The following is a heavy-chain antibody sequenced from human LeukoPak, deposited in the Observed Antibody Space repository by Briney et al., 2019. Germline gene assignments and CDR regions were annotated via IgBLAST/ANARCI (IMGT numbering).Heavy chain of an antibody. J-gene: IGHJ6*03. CDR2: ISSSGSTI. Sequence: GGSLRLSCAASGFTFSSYEMNWVHQAPGKGLEWVSYISSSGSTIYYADSVKGRFTISRDNAENSLYLQMNSLRDEDTAVYYCARDPYSGGYGAYYYYYMDVWGQGTMVTVSS. CDR3: ARDPYSGGYGAYYYYYMDV. CDR1: GFTFSSYE. D-gene: IGHD6-19*01. V-gene: IGHV3-48*03.